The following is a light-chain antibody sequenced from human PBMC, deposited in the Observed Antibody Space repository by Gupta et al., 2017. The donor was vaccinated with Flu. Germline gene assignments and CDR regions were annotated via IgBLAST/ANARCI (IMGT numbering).Light chain of an antibody. V-gene: IGLV2-14*01. Sequence: HSALPQPVSGSGAPDPSITISGTGTSSDVGGYNYVSWYPHHPGKAPKLMIYEVSNRPSGVANRFSGSNPGNTASLTIAGLQAEAEADYYCFSNTCSSTLGVFGGGTKLTVL. J-gene: IGLJ3*02. CDR2: EVS. CDR3: FSNTCSSTLGV. CDR1: SSDVGGYNY.